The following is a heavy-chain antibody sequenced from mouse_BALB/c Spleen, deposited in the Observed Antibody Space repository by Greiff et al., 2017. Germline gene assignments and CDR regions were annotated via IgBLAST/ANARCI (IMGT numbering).Heavy chain of an antibody. Sequence: EVHLVESGGGLVKPGGSLKLSCAASGFTFSDYYMYWVRQTPEKRLEWVATISDGGSYTYYPDSVKGRFTISRDNAKNNLYLQMSSLKSEDTAMYYCARKGEAYFDYWGQGTTLTVSA. V-gene: IGHV5-4*02. J-gene: IGHJ2*01. CDR3: ARKGEAYFDY. CDR2: ISDGGSYT. CDR1: GFTFSDYY.